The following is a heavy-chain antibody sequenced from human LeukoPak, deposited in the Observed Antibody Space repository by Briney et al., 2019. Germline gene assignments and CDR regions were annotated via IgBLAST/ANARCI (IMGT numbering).Heavy chain of an antibody. V-gene: IGHV3-7*01. CDR3: ARSGGYGWDY. CDR2: IKPDGNEG. CDR1: GFTFSGYW. Sequence: PGGSLRLSCAASGFTFSGYWMTWVRQAPGKGLEWVANIKPDGNEGYYLDSLKGRFTISRDNAKNSLYLEMTNLRVEDTAVYYCARSGGYGWDYWGQGALVTVSS. J-gene: IGHJ4*02. D-gene: IGHD5-12*01.